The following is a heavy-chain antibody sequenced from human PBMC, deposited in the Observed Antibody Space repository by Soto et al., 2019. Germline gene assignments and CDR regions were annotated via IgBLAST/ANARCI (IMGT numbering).Heavy chain of an antibody. J-gene: IGHJ4*02. Sequence: QVQLVQSGAEVKKPGSSVKVSCKASGGTFSSDSFRWVRQAPGQGLEWMGGIIPMFDTPIYAQKFQDRVTITADESTSTAYMQLSSLRSGDTAVDYCARSGGLDRDFNYWGQGSLVTVSS. CDR2: IIPMFDTP. CDR3: ARSGGLDRDFNY. V-gene: IGHV1-69*12. D-gene: IGHD2-15*01. CDR1: GGTFSSDS.